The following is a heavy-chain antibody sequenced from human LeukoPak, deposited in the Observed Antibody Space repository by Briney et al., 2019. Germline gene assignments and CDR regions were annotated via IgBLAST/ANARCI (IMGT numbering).Heavy chain of an antibody. V-gene: IGHV3-21*01. CDR2: ISSSSSYI. D-gene: IGHD1-1*01. CDR1: GFTFSSYY. J-gene: IGHJ4*02. CDR3: ASQTGVIDY. Sequence: GGSLRLACAASGFTFSSYYMNWVRQAPGKGLEWVSSISSSSSYIYYADSVKGRFTISRDNAKNSLYLQMNSLRAEDTAVYYCASQTGVIDYWGQGTLVTVSS.